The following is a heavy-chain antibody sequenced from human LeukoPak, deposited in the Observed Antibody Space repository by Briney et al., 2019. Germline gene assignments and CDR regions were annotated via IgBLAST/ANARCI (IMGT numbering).Heavy chain of an antibody. CDR1: GFTFSSYS. V-gene: IGHV3-21*01. D-gene: IGHD3-22*01. CDR3: ARDYYDSSGYYYSDYFDY. J-gene: IGHJ4*02. CDR2: ISSSSSYI. Sequence: PGGSLRLSCAASGFTFSSYSMNWVRQAPGKGLEWVSSISSSSSYIYYADSVKGRFTISRDNAKNSLYLQMNSLRAEDTAVYYCARDYYDSSGYYYSDYFDYWGQGTLVTVSS.